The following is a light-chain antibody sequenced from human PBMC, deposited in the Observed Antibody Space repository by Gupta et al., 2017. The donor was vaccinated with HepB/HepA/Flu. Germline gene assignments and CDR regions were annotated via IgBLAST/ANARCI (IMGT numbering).Light chain of an antibody. V-gene: IGKV1-27*01. Sequence: DIQMTQSPSSLSASVGDRVTITCRASQGISNNLAWYQQKAGKVPKFLIYAASTLPSGVPSRFSGSGSWTDFTRTISSVQPEDVATYYGQKYYSAPITFGQGTRLEI. CDR1: QGISNN. J-gene: IGKJ5*01. CDR2: AAS. CDR3: QKYYSAPIT.